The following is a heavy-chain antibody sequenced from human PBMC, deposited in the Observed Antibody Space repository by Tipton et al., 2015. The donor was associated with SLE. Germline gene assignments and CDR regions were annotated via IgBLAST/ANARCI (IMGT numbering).Heavy chain of an antibody. CDR1: GGSFSGYY. J-gene: IGHJ2*01. Sequence: AGLVKPSETLSLTCAVYGGSFSGYYWSWIRQPPGKGLEWIGEINHSGSTNYNPSLKSRVTISVDTSKNQFSLKLSSVTAADTAVYYCARGCPPGDYGSGSHYWYFDLWGRGTLVTVSS. CDR2: INHSGST. D-gene: IGHD3-10*01. V-gene: IGHV4-34*01. CDR3: ARGCPPGDYGSGSHYWYFDL.